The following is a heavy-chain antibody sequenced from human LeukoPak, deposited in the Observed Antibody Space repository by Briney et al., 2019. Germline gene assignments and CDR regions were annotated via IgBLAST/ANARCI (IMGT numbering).Heavy chain of an antibody. CDR3: AKDRIPDGKYSIDF. Sequence: PGGSLRLSCAASGSTFSTYAMNWVRQAPGKGLEWVSVIVGDGGGTHYADSVSGRFTISRDNSRNTLYLQMNSLRVEDTAVYYCAKDRIPDGKYSIDFWGQGTLVTVSS. CDR2: IVGDGGGT. D-gene: IGHD5-24*01. V-gene: IGHV3-23*01. J-gene: IGHJ4*02. CDR1: GSTFSTYA.